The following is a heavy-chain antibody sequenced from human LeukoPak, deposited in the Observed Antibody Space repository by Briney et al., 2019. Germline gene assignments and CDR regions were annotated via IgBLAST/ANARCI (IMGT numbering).Heavy chain of an antibody. CDR3: ARERGSEYSSSSADY. CDR2: ISYDGSNK. J-gene: IGHJ4*02. CDR1: GFTFSSYA. V-gene: IGHV3-30-3*01. Sequence: GGSLRLSCAASGFTFSSYAMHWVRQAPGKGLEWVAVISYDGSNKYYADSVKGRFTISRDNSKNTLYLQMNSLRAEDTAVYYCARERGSEYSSSSADYWGQGTLVTVSS. D-gene: IGHD6-6*01.